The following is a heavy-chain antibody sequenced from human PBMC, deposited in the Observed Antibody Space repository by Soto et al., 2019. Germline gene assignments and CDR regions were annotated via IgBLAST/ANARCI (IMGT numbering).Heavy chain of an antibody. J-gene: IGHJ4*02. Sequence: QITLKESGPTLVKPTQTLTLTCTFSGFSLSTSGVGVGWIRQPPGKALEWLALIYWSDDKRYSPSLKSGHTITKDNSKNRVVLTMTNMDPADTATYYCAHSQGYSSSWFPTYYFDYGGQGTLVTVSS. CDR3: AHSQGYSSSWFPTYYFDY. CDR2: IYWSDDK. D-gene: IGHD6-13*01. V-gene: IGHV2-5*01. CDR1: GFSLSTSGVG.